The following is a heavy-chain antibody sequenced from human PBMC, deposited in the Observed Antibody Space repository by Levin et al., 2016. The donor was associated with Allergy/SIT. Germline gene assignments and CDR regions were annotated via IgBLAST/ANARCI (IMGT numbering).Heavy chain of an antibody. Sequence: SETLSLTCAVYGGSFSGYYWSWIRQPPGKGLEWIGEINHSGSTNYNPSLKSRVTISVDTSKNQFSLKLSSVAAADTAVYYCARGSSIAARPTFDIWGQGTMVTVSS. CDR1: GGSFSGYY. D-gene: IGHD6-6*01. CDR2: INHSGST. V-gene: IGHV4-34*01. J-gene: IGHJ3*02. CDR3: ARGSSIAARPTFDI.